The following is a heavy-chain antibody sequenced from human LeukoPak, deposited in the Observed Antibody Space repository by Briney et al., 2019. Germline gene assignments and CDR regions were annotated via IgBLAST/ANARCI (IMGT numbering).Heavy chain of an antibody. CDR3: ARDMRLLWFGELFGYFDY. CDR1: GFTFSSYA. J-gene: IGHJ4*02. Sequence: GGSLRLSCAASGFTFSSYAMSWVRQAPGKGLEWVANIKQDGSEKYYVDSVKGRFTISRDNAKNSLYLQMNSLRAEDTAVYYCARDMRLLWFGELFGYFDYWGQGTLVTVSS. V-gene: IGHV3-7*01. D-gene: IGHD3-10*01. CDR2: IKQDGSEK.